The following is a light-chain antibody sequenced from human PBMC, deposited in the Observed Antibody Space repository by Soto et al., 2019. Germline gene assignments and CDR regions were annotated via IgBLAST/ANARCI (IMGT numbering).Light chain of an antibody. CDR2: EVS. Sequence: QSALTQPPSASGSPGQSVTISCTGTSSDVGGYNYVSWYQQHPGKAPKLMIYEVSKRPSGVPDRFSGSKSGNTASLTISGLQAEDEADYFCCSYTTTSPLFGGGTKLTVL. J-gene: IGLJ2*01. CDR1: SSDVGGYNY. CDR3: CSYTTTSPL. V-gene: IGLV2-8*01.